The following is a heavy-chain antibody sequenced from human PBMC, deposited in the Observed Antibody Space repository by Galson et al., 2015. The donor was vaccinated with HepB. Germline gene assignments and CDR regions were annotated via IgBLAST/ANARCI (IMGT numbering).Heavy chain of an antibody. V-gene: IGHV1-18*04. CDR3: ARDHRYEYQPTSPYYYYGMDV. J-gene: IGHJ6*02. CDR2: ISAYNGNT. Sequence: SVKVSCKASGYTFTSYGISWVRQAPGQGLEWMGWISAYNGNTNYAQKLQGRVTMTTDTSTSTAYMELRSLRSDDTAVYYCARDHRYEYQPTSPYYYYGMDVWGQGTTVTVSS. D-gene: IGHD2-2*01. CDR1: GYTFTSYG.